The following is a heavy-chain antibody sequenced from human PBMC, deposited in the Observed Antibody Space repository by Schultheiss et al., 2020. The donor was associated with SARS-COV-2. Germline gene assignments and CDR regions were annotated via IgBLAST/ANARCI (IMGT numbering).Heavy chain of an antibody. CDR3: ARDRAHYYYGSGSYHPFFDY. CDR1: GFTFSSYG. CDR2: ISYDGSNK. D-gene: IGHD3-10*01. V-gene: IGHV3-30*06. J-gene: IGHJ4*02. Sequence: GGSLRLSCAASGFTFSSYGMHWVRQAPGKGLEWVAVISYDGSNKYYADSVKGRFTISRDNSKNTLYLQMNSLRAEDTAVYYCARDRAHYYYGSGSYHPFFDYWGQGTLVTVSS.